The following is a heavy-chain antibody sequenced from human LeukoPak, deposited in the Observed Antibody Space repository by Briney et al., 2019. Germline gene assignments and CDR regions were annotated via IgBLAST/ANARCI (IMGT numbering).Heavy chain of an antibody. Sequence: SGGSLRLSCAASGFTFGSYSMNWVRQAPGKGLEWVSSISSSSSYIYYADSVKGRFTISRDNAKNSLYLQMNSLRAEDTAVYYCARRGDFWSGTSGGGYMDVWGKGTTVTVSS. CDR2: ISSSSSYI. D-gene: IGHD3-3*01. CDR1: GFTFGSYS. CDR3: ARRGDFWSGTSGGGYMDV. J-gene: IGHJ6*03. V-gene: IGHV3-21*01.